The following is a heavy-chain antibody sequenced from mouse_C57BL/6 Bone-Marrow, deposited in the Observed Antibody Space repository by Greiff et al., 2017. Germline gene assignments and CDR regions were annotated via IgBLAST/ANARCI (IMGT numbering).Heavy chain of an antibody. V-gene: IGHV1-64*01. CDR3: ARPSGGYWYFDV. CDR1: GYTFTSYW. J-gene: IGHJ1*03. Sequence: QVQLQQPGAELVKPGASVKLSCKASGYTFTSYWMHWVKQRPGQGLEWIVMIHPNSGSTNYNEKFKSKATLTVDKSSSTAYMQLSSLTSEDSAVYYCARPSGGYWYFDVWGTGTTVTVSS. CDR2: IHPNSGST.